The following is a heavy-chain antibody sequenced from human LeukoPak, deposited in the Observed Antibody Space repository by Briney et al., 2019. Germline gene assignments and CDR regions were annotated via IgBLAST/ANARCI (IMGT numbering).Heavy chain of an antibody. CDR3: ARGDTVAARPGRFDY. V-gene: IGHV4-39*07. Sequence: SETLSLTCTVSGGSISFSTYYWGWIRQPPGKGLDWIGSIYYSGNTNYNPSLKSRVTISVDTSKNQFSLKLSSVTAADTAVYYCARGDTVAARPGRFDYWGQGTLVTVSS. D-gene: IGHD6-6*01. CDR2: IYYSGNT. J-gene: IGHJ4*02. CDR1: GGSISFSTYY.